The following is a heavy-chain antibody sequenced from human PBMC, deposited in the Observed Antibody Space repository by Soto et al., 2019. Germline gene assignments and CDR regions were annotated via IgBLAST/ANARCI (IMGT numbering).Heavy chain of an antibody. CDR3: ARERKRASMIRGFDS. CDR1: GGSVSSSSYY. V-gene: IGHV4-61*01. CDR2: IYFSGTT. Sequence: QVQLQESGPGLVKPSETLSLTCTVSGGSVSSSSYYWTWIRQSPGKGMELIGYIYFSGTTEYNPSLKSRVTISFDTSKNQFSLTLNSVIVADTAVYFCARERKRASMIRGFDSWGQGTRVTVSS. D-gene: IGHD3-10*01. J-gene: IGHJ4*02.